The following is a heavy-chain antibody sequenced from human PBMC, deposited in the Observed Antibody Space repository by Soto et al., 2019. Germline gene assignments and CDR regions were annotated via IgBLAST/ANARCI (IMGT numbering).Heavy chain of an antibody. CDR2: IWYDGSNK. CDR3: ARDALPPLYGVTADDY. Sequence: GGSLRLSCAASGFTFSSYGMHWVRQAPGKGLEWVAVIWYDGSNKYYADSVKGRFTISRDNSKNTLYLQMNSLRAEDTAVYYCARDALPPLYGVTADDYWGQGTLVTVSS. D-gene: IGHD2-21*02. V-gene: IGHV3-33*01. CDR1: GFTFSSYG. J-gene: IGHJ4*02.